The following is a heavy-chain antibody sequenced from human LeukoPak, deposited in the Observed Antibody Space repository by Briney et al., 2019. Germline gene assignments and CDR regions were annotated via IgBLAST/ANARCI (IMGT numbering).Heavy chain of an antibody. CDR2: VKADGNSE. D-gene: IGHD3-3*01. Sequence: GGSLRLSCAGSGFAFNVFGMHWLRQAPGKGLEWVALVKADGNSEYYADSVKGRFSISRDNADNTAYLQMNSLRPEDTAVYYCAKLGGPYDFWSGYQIDDAFDIWGQGTMVTVSS. CDR3: AKLGGPYDFWSGYQIDDAFDI. J-gene: IGHJ3*02. V-gene: IGHV3-30*02. CDR1: GFAFNVFG.